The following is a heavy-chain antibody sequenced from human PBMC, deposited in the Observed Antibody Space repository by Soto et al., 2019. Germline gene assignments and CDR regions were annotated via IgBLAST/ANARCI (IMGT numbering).Heavy chain of an antibody. CDR1: VFTFSSYG. D-gene: IGHD6-19*01. V-gene: IGHV3-30*18. Sequence: QVQLVESGGAVVQPGGSLRLSCAASVFTFSSYGMHWVRQAPGKGLEWVTLISYDGSNKYYADSVRGRFTISRDNSKNTLYLQMNSLRAEDTAVYYCAKPWYSRGWTVGESPYYYGMDVWGQGTTVTVSS. J-gene: IGHJ6*02. CDR3: AKPWYSRGWTVGESPYYYGMDV. CDR2: ISYDGSNK.